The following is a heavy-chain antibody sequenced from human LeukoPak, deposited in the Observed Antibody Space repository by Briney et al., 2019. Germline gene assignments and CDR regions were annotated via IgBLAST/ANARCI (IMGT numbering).Heavy chain of an antibody. V-gene: IGHV4-61*01. Sequence: SETLSLTCTVSDGSISSSSYYWSWIRQPPGKGLEWIGYIYYSGSTNYNPSLKSRVTISVDTSKNQFSLKLSSVTAADTAVYYCARVVAAAGALGYYYYGMDVWGQGTTVTVSS. CDR2: IYYSGST. J-gene: IGHJ6*02. CDR3: ARVVAAAGALGYYYYGMDV. D-gene: IGHD6-13*01. CDR1: DGSISSSSYY.